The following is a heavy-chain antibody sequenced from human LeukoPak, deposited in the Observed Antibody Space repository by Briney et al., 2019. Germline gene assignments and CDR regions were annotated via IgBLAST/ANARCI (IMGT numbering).Heavy chain of an antibody. CDR1: GFTFSSYW. CDR3: ARAHYDYVWGSYRYSPDAFDI. J-gene: IGHJ3*02. Sequence: GSLRLSCAASGFTFSSYWMSWVRQAPGKGLEWVANIKQDGSEKYYVDSVKGRFTISRDNAKNSLYLQMNCLRAEDTAVYYCARAHYDYVWGSYRYSPDAFDIWGQGTMVTVSS. D-gene: IGHD3-16*02. CDR2: IKQDGSEK. V-gene: IGHV3-7*01.